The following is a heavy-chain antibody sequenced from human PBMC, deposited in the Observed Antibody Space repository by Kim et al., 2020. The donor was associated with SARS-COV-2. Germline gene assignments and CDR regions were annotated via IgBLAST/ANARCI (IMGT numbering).Heavy chain of an antibody. CDR1: GVTVSSEF. V-gene: IGHV3-53*01. CDR3: VRDSASTSGFDP. J-gene: IGHJ5*02. D-gene: IGHD5-12*01. Sequence: GGSLRLSYAVSGVTVSSEFMSWVRQAPGKGLEWVSVIYADGSAYYAASLEGRFTIFRDNSKNTLYLQMNSLRADDTAVYYCVRDSASTSGFDPWGPGTLVTVSS. CDR2: IYADGSA.